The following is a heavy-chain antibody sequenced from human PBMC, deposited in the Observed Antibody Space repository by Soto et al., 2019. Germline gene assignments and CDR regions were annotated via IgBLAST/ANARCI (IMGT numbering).Heavy chain of an antibody. Sequence: QVQLVQSGAEVKKPGASVKVSCKASGYTFTGYYMHWVRQAPGQGLEWMGWINPNSGGTNYAQKFKGRVTMTRDTSISTAYMELSRLRSDDTAVYYCARGGNLWFGEPGDFDYWGQGTLVTVSS. V-gene: IGHV1-2*02. CDR3: ARGGNLWFGEPGDFDY. J-gene: IGHJ4*02. CDR1: GYTFTGYY. D-gene: IGHD3-10*01. CDR2: INPNSGGT.